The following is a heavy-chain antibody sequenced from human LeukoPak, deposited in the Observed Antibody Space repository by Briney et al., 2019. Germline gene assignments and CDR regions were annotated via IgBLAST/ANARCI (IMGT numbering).Heavy chain of an antibody. Sequence: SETLSLTCAVYGGSFSGYYWSWIRQPPGKGLEWIGEINHSGSTNYNPSLKSRVTISVDTSKNQFSLKLSSVTAADTAVYYCARGRGRYYDSSGYVDYWGQGTLVTVSS. V-gene: IGHV4-34*01. CDR2: INHSGST. CDR1: GGSFSGYY. J-gene: IGHJ4*02. D-gene: IGHD3-22*01. CDR3: ARGRGRYYDSSGYVDY.